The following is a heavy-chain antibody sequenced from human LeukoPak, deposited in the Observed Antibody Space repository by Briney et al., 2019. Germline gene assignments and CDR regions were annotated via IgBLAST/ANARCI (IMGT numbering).Heavy chain of an antibody. CDR3: AREYGSGSYYYYYGMDV. D-gene: IGHD3-10*01. CDR2: TIPILGIA. V-gene: IGHV1-69*04. CDR1: GGTFSSYT. J-gene: IGHJ6*02. Sequence: SVTVSCKASGGTFSSYTISWVRQAPGQGLEWMGRTIPILGIANYAQKFQGRVTITADKSTSTAYMELSSLRSEDTAVYYCAREYGSGSYYYYYGMDVWGQGTTVTVSS.